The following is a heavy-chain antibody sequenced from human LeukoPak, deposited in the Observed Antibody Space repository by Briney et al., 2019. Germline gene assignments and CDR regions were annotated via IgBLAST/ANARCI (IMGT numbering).Heavy chain of an antibody. D-gene: IGHD5-24*01. Sequence: GGSLRLSCAVSGFTFSSYAMSWVRQAPGRGLEWVSAISYSGDSTYYANSVKGRFTVSRDNSKNTLYLQMNSLRAEDTAVYYCAKKMTITGWLYYFDYWGQGTLVTVSS. CDR1: GFTFSSYA. CDR3: AKKMTITGWLYYFDY. J-gene: IGHJ4*02. CDR2: ISYSGDST. V-gene: IGHV3-23*01.